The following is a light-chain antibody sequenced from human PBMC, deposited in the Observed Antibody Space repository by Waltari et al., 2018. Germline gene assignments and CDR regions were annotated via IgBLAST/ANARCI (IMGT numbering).Light chain of an antibody. V-gene: IGKV3-11*01. CDR2: DAS. Sequence: EIVLTQSPATLSLSPGERATLSCRASQSVGSYLAWYQQKPGQAPRLLIYDASNRATGIPARFSGSGSGTDFTLTISSLEPEDFAVYYCQQHNNWPPSFGPGTKVDIK. CDR3: QQHNNWPPS. CDR1: QSVGSY. J-gene: IGKJ3*01.